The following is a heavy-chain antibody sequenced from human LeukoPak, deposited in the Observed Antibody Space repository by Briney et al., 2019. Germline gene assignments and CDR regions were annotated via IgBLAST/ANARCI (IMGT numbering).Heavy chain of an antibody. V-gene: IGHV1-69*05. CDR3: ARVSYSYGFPSYYYYYMDV. CDR1: GGTFSSYA. CDR2: IIPIVGTA. Sequence: SVKVSCKASGGTFSSYAISWVRQAPGQGLEWMGGIIPIVGTANYAQKFQGRVTITTDESTSTAYMELSSLRSEDTAVYYCARVSYSYGFPSYYYYYMDVWGKGTTVTVSS. D-gene: IGHD5-18*01. J-gene: IGHJ6*03.